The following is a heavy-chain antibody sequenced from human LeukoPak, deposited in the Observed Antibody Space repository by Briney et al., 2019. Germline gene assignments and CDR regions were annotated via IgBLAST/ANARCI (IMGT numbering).Heavy chain of an antibody. D-gene: IGHD4-17*01. J-gene: IGHJ4*02. CDR2: ISGSGGST. CDR1: GFTVSSYA. V-gene: IGHV3-23*01. Sequence: GGSLRLSCAASGFTVSSYAMSWVRQAPGKGLEWVSAISGSGGSTYYADSVKGRFTISRDNSKNTLYLQMNSLRAEDTAVYYCANMHYGDPNFDYWGQGTLVTVSS. CDR3: ANMHYGDPNFDY.